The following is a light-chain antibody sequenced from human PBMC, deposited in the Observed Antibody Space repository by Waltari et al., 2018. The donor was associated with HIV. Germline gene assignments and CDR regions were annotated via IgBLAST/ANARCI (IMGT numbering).Light chain of an antibody. Sequence: SVLTQPPSVSAAPGQKVTISCPGSRSNIGNNFVSWYQQLPGTAPKLLIYDNNKRPSGIPDRFSGSKSGTSATLGITGLQTGDEADYYCGTWDSSLSVWVFGGGTNLTVL. CDR3: GTWDSSLSVWV. J-gene: IGLJ3*02. CDR1: RSNIGNNF. CDR2: DNN. V-gene: IGLV1-51*01.